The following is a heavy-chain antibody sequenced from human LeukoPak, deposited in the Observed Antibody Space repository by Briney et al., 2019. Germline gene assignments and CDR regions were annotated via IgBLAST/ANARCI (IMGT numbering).Heavy chain of an antibody. V-gene: IGHV3-9*01. J-gene: IGHJ5*02. CDR3: AKGVRYFDWGAGPFGP. CDR2: NSWNSGSI. D-gene: IGHD3-9*01. Sequence: PGRSLRLSCAASGFTFDDYAMHWVRQAPGKGLEWVSGNSWNSGSIGYADSVKGRFTISRDNAKNSLYLQMNSLRAEDTALYYCAKGVRYFDWGAGPFGPWGQGTLVTVSS. CDR1: GFTFDDYA.